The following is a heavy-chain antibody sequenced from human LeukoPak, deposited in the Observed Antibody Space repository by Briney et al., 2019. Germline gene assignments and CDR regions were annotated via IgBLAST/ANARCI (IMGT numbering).Heavy chain of an antibody. CDR1: GYTFTGYG. V-gene: IGHV1-18*01. CDR3: TRDPPVSLDYYYYYMDV. J-gene: IGHJ6*03. D-gene: IGHD4-11*01. Sequence: ASVKVPCKASGYTFTGYGISWVRQAPGQGLEWMGWISAYNGNTNYPQKVQGRVTMTIDTSTSTAYMELRSLRSDDTAVYYCTRDPPVSLDYYYYYMDVWGEGTTVTVSS. CDR2: ISAYNGNT.